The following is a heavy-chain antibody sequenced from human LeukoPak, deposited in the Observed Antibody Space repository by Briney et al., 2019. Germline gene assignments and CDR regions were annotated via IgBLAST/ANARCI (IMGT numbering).Heavy chain of an antibody. CDR1: GASITNSY. V-gene: IGHV4-4*09. Sequence: SETLSLTCTVSGASITNSYWNWVRQLPGKGLEWIGYIYSSGNTNYNPSLKSRVTISLDVSKNQFSLKLTSVTAADTAVYYCANSYDGKIVPFDNWGQGALVAVSS. CDR3: ANSYDGKIVPFDN. CDR2: IYSSGNT. D-gene: IGHD4-23*01. J-gene: IGHJ4*02.